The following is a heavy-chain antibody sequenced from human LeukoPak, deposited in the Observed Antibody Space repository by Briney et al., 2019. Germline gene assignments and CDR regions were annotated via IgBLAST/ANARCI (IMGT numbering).Heavy chain of an antibody. Sequence: GGSLRLSCAASGFTFSSYGMHWVRQAPGKGLEWVAVISYDGSNKYYADSVKGRFTISRDNSKNTLYLQMNSLRAEDTAVYYCAKDLYYYDSSGYYRYFDYWGQGTLVTVSS. CDR3: AKDLYYYDSSGYYRYFDY. V-gene: IGHV3-30*18. J-gene: IGHJ4*02. D-gene: IGHD3-22*01. CDR1: GFTFSSYG. CDR2: ISYDGSNK.